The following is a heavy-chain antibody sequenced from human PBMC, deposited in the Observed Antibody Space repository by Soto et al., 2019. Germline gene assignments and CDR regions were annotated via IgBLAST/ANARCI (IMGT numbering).Heavy chain of an antibody. CDR1: GFTFSSYW. Sequence: GGSLRLSCVGSGFTFSSYWMGWVRQTPGKGLEWVATIKADGTEKYYVDSVKGRFTISRDNSKNTLYLQMNSLRAEDTAVYYCAKAEGRLQLGHFDIWGQGTMVTVSS. CDR2: IKADGTEK. CDR3: AKAEGRLQLGHFDI. J-gene: IGHJ3*02. V-gene: IGHV3-7*03. D-gene: IGHD6-6*01.